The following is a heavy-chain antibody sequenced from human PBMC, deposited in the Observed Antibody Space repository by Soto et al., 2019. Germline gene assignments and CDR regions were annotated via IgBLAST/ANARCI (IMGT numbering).Heavy chain of an antibody. CDR3: ARGEKDGGWYPLYYYYYMDV. J-gene: IGHJ6*03. V-gene: IGHV1-8*01. Sequence: ASVKVSCKASGYTFTSYDINWVRQATGQGLEWMGWMNPNSGNTGYAQKFQGRVTMTRNTSISTAYMELSSLRSEDTAVYYCARGEKDGGWYPLYYYYYMDVWGKGTKVTVSS. CDR2: MNPNSGNT. CDR1: GYTFTSYD. D-gene: IGHD6-19*01.